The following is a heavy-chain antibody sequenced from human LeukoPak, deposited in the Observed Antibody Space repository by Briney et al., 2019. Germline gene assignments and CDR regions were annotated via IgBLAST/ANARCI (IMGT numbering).Heavy chain of an antibody. CDR1: GGSISSSSYY. CDR2: IYYSGST. Sequence: PSETLSLTCTVSGGSISSSSYYWGWIRQPPGKGLEWIGSIYYSGSTYYNPSLKSRVTISVDTSKNQFSLKLSSVTAADTAVYYCARQSPNPYSSSWFPYFDYWGQGTLVTVSS. V-gene: IGHV4-39*01. D-gene: IGHD6-13*01. CDR3: ARQSPNPYSSSWFPYFDY. J-gene: IGHJ4*02.